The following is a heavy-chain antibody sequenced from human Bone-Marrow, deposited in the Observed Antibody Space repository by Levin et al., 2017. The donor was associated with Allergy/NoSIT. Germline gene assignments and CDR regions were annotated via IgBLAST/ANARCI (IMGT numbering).Heavy chain of an antibody. Sequence: PGGSLRLSCAASGFTFSSYWMNWVRQVPGKGLEWVANIKQDGSEKYYVDSVKGRFTISRDNAKNSVYLQMNSLRAEDTAVYYCACRGVESVSYNYMDVWGKGTTVTVSS. V-gene: IGHV3-7*03. D-gene: IGHD3-3*01. CDR1: GFTFSSYW. J-gene: IGHJ6*03. CDR3: ACRGVESVSYNYMDV. CDR2: IKQDGSEK.